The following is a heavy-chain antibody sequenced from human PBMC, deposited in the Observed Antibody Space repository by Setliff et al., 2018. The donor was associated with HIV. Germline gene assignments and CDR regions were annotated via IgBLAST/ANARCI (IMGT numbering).Heavy chain of an antibody. CDR3: ARDLSYDYDRSSDTFDY. Sequence: GGSLRLSCAASGFIFSNYRMNWVRQAPGKGLVWVSRINSDGTSTTYADSVKGRFTTSRDNAKNTLYLQMNSLRAEDTAVYYCARDLSYDYDRSSDTFDYWGQGTLVTVSS. V-gene: IGHV3-74*03. J-gene: IGHJ4*02. CDR1: GFIFSNYR. D-gene: IGHD3-22*01. CDR2: INSDGTST.